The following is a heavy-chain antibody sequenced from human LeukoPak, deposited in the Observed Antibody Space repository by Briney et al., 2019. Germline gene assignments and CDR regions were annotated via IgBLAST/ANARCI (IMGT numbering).Heavy chain of an antibody. J-gene: IGHJ4*02. D-gene: IGHD6-13*01. CDR3: ASGRQLGY. CDR2: IKEDGSEK. Sequence: GGSLSLSCAASGSTFSNYGMSWFRQAPGKGLEWVANIKEDGSEKYYVDSVKGRFTISRDNARNSLYLQMNSLRAEDTAVYYCASGRQLGYWGQGTLVTVSS. CDR1: GSTFSNYG. V-gene: IGHV3-7*01.